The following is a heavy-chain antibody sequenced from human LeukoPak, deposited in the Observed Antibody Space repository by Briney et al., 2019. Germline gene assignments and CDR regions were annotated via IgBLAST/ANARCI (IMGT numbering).Heavy chain of an antibody. CDR1: GCTFSSYA. CDR3: VIGVSGLKILDAFYI. Sequence: PGGSLRLSCSASGCTFSSYAMDWVRQEPGKGLEYVSAISCYGRCTYYTDSVTHIFTISRDNSNNTLYLQMISLRADDTAVYYCVIGVSGLKILDAFYICGQGTMLTVSS. J-gene: IGHJ3*02. V-gene: IGHV3-64D*06. D-gene: IGHD3-3*01. CDR2: ISCYGRCT.